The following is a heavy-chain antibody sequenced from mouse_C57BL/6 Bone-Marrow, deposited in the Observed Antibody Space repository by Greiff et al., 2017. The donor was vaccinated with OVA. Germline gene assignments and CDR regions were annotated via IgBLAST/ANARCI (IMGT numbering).Heavy chain of an antibody. J-gene: IGHJ2*01. CDR1: GFTFSSYG. CDR3: ARHRLPFDY. D-gene: IGHD2-10*01. V-gene: IGHV5-6*01. Sequence: EVKLVESGGDLVKPGGSLKLSCAASGFTFSSYGMSWVRQTPDKRLEWVATLSSGGSYTYYPDSVKGRFTISRDNAKNTLYLQMSSLKSEDTAMYYCARHRLPFDYWGQGTTLTVSS. CDR2: LSSGGSYT.